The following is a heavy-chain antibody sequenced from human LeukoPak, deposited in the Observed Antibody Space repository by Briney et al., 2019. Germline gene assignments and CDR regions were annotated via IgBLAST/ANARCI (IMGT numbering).Heavy chain of an antibody. Sequence: GASVTVSYKSSGYTFTDYAMHWVRQARGQRREWMVCINSRKCNTKYSQEFQDRVTITGATSASTDYMELRGLRSEATVVYYCARGRWVATKLGYHLDHWGQGTLVTVSS. J-gene: IGHJ4*02. CDR3: ARGRWVATKLGYHLDH. CDR1: GYTFTDYA. V-gene: IGHV1-3*01. D-gene: IGHD5-12*01. CDR2: INSRKCNT.